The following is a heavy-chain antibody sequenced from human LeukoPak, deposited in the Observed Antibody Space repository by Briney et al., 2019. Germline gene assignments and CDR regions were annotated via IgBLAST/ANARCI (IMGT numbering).Heavy chain of an antibody. D-gene: IGHD4-17*01. CDR2: INPNSGGT. Sequence: ASVKVSCKASGYTFTGYYLHWVRQAPGQGLDWMGWINPNSGGTNYAQKVQGRVTMTTDTSTSTAYMELRSLRSDDTAVYYCARDLSMTTVTATFDYWGQGTLVTVSS. V-gene: IGHV1-2*02. CDR3: ARDLSMTTVTATFDY. J-gene: IGHJ4*02. CDR1: GYTFTGYY.